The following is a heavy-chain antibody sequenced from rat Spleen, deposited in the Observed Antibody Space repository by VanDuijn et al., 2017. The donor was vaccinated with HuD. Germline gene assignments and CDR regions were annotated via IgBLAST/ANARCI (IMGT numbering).Heavy chain of an antibody. D-gene: IGHD3-3*01. CDR2: ISYDGSST. V-gene: IGHV5-29*01. Sequence: EVQLVESGGGLVQPGRSLKLSCAASGFTFSNYGMAWVRQAPTKGLEWVATISYDGSSTYYRDSVKGRFTISRDNAKSTLYLQMDSLRSEDTATYYCANRAPFDYWGQGVMVTVSS. CDR3: ANRAPFDY. CDR1: GFTFSNYG. J-gene: IGHJ2*01.